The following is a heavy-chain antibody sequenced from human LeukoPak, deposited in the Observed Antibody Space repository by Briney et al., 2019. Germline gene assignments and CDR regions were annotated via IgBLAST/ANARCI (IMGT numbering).Heavy chain of an antibody. CDR2: ISSSGSTI. Sequence: GGSLRLSCAASGFTFGDYYMSWIRQAPGKGLEWVSYISSSGSTIYYADSVKGRFTISRDNAKNSLYLQMNSLRAEDTAVYYCAMHDYGDYVLLDYWGQGTLVTVSS. D-gene: IGHD4-17*01. J-gene: IGHJ4*02. V-gene: IGHV3-11*01. CDR1: GFTFGDYY. CDR3: AMHDYGDYVLLDY.